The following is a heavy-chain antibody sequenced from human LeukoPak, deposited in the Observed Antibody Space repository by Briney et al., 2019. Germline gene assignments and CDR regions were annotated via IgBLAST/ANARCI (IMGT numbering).Heavy chain of an antibody. J-gene: IGHJ4*02. CDR1: GGSISSDNYF. CDR2: IYTSGST. V-gene: IGHV4-61*02. D-gene: IGHD5-12*01. Sequence: SETLSLTCTVSGGSISSDNYFWSWIRQPAGKGLEWIGRIYTSGSTDYNSSLKSRVTISLDTSNNQFPLTLSSVTAADTAVYYCARELPGYGKFEYWGQGTLVSVSS. CDR3: ARELPGYGKFEY.